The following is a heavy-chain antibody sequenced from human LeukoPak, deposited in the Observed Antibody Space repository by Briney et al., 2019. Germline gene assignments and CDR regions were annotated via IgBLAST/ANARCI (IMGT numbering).Heavy chain of an antibody. CDR1: GFTFSNYW. CDR3: AREGSYRNWFDP. V-gene: IGHV3-7*05. Sequence: GGSLRLSCAASGFTFSNYWMSWVRQAPGKGLEWVANIKQEGSEKYYVDSVKGRFTISRDNAKSLLYLQMNSLRAEDTAVYYCAREGSYRNWFDPWGQGTLVTVSS. CDR2: IKQEGSEK. D-gene: IGHD1-26*01. J-gene: IGHJ5*02.